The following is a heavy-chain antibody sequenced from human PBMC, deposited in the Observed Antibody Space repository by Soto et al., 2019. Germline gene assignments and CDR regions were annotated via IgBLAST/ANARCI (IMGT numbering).Heavy chain of an antibody. V-gene: IGHV3-23*01. Sequence: GGSLRLSCAASGFTFTSFALSWVRQAQGKGLRWVSAFSGSGVSTYYADSVKGRFTISRDNSKNTLYLQMNSLRAEDTAVYYCAKSPGMYYYDSSGYYHYDYWGQGTLVTVSS. CDR2: FSGSGVST. J-gene: IGHJ4*02. CDR3: AKSPGMYYYDSSGYYHYDY. D-gene: IGHD3-22*01. CDR1: GFTFTSFA.